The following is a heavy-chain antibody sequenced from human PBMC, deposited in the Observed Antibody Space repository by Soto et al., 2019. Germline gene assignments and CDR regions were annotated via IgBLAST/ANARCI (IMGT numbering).Heavy chain of an antibody. CDR2: IWYDGSNQ. Sequence: QVQLVESGGGVVQPGRSLRLSCAASGFTFSDFAMHWVRQAPGKGLEWVAVIWYDGSNQEYADSVKGRFTISRDNSKNTLYLQMNSLRDEDTAVYQCAKAGAYCSGGSCYGHNWLDPWGQGTLVTVSS. V-gene: IGHV3-33*06. CDR1: GFTFSDFA. CDR3: AKAGAYCSGGSCYGHNWLDP. J-gene: IGHJ5*02. D-gene: IGHD2-15*01.